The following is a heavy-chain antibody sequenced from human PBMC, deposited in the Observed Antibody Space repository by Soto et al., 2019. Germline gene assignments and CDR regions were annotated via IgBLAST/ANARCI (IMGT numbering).Heavy chain of an antibody. CDR3: ARGPTAEQVDS. CDR1: GASIHNGGYF. Sequence: QVQLQESGPGLVRPSQTLSLTCSVSGASIHNGGYFWRWLRQSPGKGLEWIGHILNSGSPYNNPSRKSRASISADTAMNQCSLALTAVTAADTASYYWARGPTAEQVDSWGQGSLVTVSS. CDR2: ILNSGSP. V-gene: IGHV4-30-4*01. D-gene: IGHD1-1*01. J-gene: IGHJ4*02.